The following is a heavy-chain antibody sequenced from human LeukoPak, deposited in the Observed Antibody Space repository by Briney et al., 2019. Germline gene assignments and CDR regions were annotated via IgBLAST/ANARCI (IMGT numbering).Heavy chain of an antibody. D-gene: IGHD6-13*01. CDR1: GYTFTSYD. CDR3: ARLSSSSDWFDP. CDR2: MNPNSGNT. Sequence: ASVKVSCKASGYTFTSYDINWVRQATGQGLEWMGWMNPNSGNTGYAQKFQGRVTMTRNTSISTVYMELSSLRSEDTAVYYCARLSSSSDWFDPWGQGTLVTVSS. V-gene: IGHV1-8*01. J-gene: IGHJ5*02.